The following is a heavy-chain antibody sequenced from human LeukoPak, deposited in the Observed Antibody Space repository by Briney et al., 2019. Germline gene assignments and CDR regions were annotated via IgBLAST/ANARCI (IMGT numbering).Heavy chain of an antibody. Sequence: GASVKVSCKASGGSFSRLSINWVRQVPGQGLEWMGGTIPILSTPNYAQRFQDSVTFTADGSTSTAYVELSSLTSEDTAVYYCAGADLKFNNLLALNFNCWGQGTLVTVSS. D-gene: IGHD1-1*01. CDR3: AGADLKFNNLLALNFNC. V-gene: IGHV1-69*13. J-gene: IGHJ4*02. CDR1: GGSFSRLS. CDR2: TIPILSTP.